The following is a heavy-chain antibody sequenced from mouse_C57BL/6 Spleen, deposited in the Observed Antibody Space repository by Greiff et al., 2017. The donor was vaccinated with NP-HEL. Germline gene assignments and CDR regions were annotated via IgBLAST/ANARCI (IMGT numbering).Heavy chain of an antibody. V-gene: IGHV3-6*01. CDR3: ARVDYYAMDY. CDR2: ISYDGSN. J-gene: IGHJ4*01. Sequence: EVKLVESGPGLVKPSQSLSLTCSVTGYSITSGYYWNWIRQFPGNKLEWMGYISYDGSNNYNPSLKNRISITRDTSKNQFFLKLKSVTTEDTATYYCARVDYYAMDYWGQGTSVTVSS. CDR1: GYSITSGYY.